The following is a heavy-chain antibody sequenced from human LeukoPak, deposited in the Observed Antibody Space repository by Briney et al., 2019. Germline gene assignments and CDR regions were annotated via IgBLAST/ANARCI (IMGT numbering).Heavy chain of an antibody. Sequence: SETLSHTCAVSGGSISSGGYSWSWIRQPPGKGLEWIGYIYHSGSTYYNPSLKSRVTISVDRSKNQFSLKLSSVTAADTAVYYCARGYCSGGSCSAEYFQHWGQGTLVTVSS. CDR3: ARGYCSGGSCSAEYFQH. V-gene: IGHV4-30-2*01. CDR2: IYHSGST. J-gene: IGHJ1*01. CDR1: GGSISSGGYS. D-gene: IGHD2-15*01.